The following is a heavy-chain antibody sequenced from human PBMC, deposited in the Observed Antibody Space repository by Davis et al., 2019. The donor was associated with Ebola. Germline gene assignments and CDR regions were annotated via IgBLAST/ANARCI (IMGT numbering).Heavy chain of an antibody. CDR2: ISHDAGVT. V-gene: IGHV3-74*03. Sequence: PGGSLRLSCAASGFLFNTYVMHWVRHTPEMGLQWVSRISHDAGVTTYAASVRGRFTSWRDNAENTLYLQMNSLRAEDSAIYYCTRDLNLLFFDYWGQGTLVTVSS. CDR3: TRDLNLLFFDY. J-gene: IGHJ4*02. CDR1: GFLFNTYV.